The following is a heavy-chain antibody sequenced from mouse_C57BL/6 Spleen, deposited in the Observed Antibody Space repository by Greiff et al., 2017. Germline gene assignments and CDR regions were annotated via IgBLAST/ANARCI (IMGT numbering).Heavy chain of an antibody. Sequence: VQLQQSGAELMKPGASVKLSCKATGYTFTGYWIEWVKQRPGHGLEWIGEILPGSGSTNYNEKFKGKATFTADTSSSTAYMQLSSLTTEDSAIYYCARRIDYYGSSYEGYFDYWGQGTTLTVSS. CDR1: GYTFTGYW. J-gene: IGHJ2*01. D-gene: IGHD1-1*01. CDR3: ARRIDYYGSSYEGYFDY. CDR2: ILPGSGST. V-gene: IGHV1-9*01.